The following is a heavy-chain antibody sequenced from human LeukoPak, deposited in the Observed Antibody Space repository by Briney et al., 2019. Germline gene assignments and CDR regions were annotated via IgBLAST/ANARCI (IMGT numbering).Heavy chain of an antibody. V-gene: IGHV4-34*01. Sequence: SETLSLTCAVYGGSFSGYYWSWIRQPPGKGLEWIGSIYYSGSTYYNPSLKSRVTISVDTSKNQFSLKLSSVTAADTAVYYCARADRILYYFDYWGQGTLVTVSS. CDR1: GGSFSGYY. CDR2: IYYSGST. D-gene: IGHD2-15*01. J-gene: IGHJ4*02. CDR3: ARADRILYYFDY.